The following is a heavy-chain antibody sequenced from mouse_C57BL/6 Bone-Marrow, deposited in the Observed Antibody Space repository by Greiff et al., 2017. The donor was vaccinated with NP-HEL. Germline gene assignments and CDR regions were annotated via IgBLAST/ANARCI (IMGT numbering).Heavy chain of an antibody. CDR1: GYTFTSYW. CDR3: ARGRYFDV. CDR2: IDPSDSYT. J-gene: IGHJ1*03. V-gene: IGHV1-69*01. Sequence: QVQLQQPGAELVMPGASVKLSCKASGYTFTSYWMHWVKQRPGQGLEWIGEIDPSDSYTNYNQKFKGESTLTVDKSSSTAYMQLSSLTSEDSAVYYCARGRYFDVWGTGTTVTVSS.